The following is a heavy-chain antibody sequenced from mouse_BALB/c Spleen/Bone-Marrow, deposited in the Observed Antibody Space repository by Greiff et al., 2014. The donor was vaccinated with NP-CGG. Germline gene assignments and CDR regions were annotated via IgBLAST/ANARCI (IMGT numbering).Heavy chain of an antibody. V-gene: IGHV1-77*01. CDR3: TRSGVRTFAY. CDR2: IYPGSGNA. CDR1: GYTFTDYY. J-gene: IGHJ3*01. D-gene: IGHD2-14*01. Sequence: VQLVESGAELARPGASVKLSCKASGYTFTDYYINWVKQRTGQGLEWIGEIYPGSGNAYYNEKFKGEATLTADKSSSTAYMQLSSLTSEDSAVYFCTRSGVRTFAYWGQGTLVTVST.